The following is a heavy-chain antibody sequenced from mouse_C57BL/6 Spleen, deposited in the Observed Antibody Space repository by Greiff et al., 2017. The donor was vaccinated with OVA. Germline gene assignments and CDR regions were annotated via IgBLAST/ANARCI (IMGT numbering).Heavy chain of an antibody. D-gene: IGHD2-3*01. CDR2: IYPGDGDT. CDR1: GYAFSSSW. CDR3: ARYDAIDY. Sequence: VQLQQSGPELVKPGASVKISCKASGYAFSSSWMNWVKQRPGKGLEWIGRIYPGDGDTNYNGKFKGKATLTADKSSSTAYMQLSSLTSEDSAVYFSARYDAIDYWGQGTTLTVSS. J-gene: IGHJ2*01. V-gene: IGHV1-82*01.